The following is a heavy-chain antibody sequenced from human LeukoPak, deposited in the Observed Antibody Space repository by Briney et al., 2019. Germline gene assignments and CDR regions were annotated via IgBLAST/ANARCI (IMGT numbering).Heavy chain of an antibody. CDR1: GYTFTAYY. D-gene: IGHD5-24*01. J-gene: IGHJ4*02. Sequence: ASVKVSCKASGYTFTAYYMHWVRQAPGQGLEWMGWISPNSGGTNSTLKFQGRVTMTRDTSISTAYMELSRLTSDDTAVYYCARDGYNYGQFDYWGQGTLVTVSS. V-gene: IGHV1-2*02. CDR3: ARDGYNYGQFDY. CDR2: ISPNSGGT.